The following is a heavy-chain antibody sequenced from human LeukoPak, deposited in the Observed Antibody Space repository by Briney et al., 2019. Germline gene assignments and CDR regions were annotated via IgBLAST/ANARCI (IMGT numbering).Heavy chain of an antibody. CDR3: ARRHYDFWSGYYGQFDY. V-gene: IGHV4-39*01. CDR2: IYYSEST. CDR1: GGSVSSSSYY. J-gene: IGHJ4*02. D-gene: IGHD3-3*01. Sequence: PSETLSLICTVSGGSVSSSSYYWGWIRQPPGKGLEWVGSIYYSESTNYNPSLKSRVTISVDTSNSQFSLTLSSVTAADTAVYYCARRHYDFWSGYYGQFDYWGQGTLVTVSS.